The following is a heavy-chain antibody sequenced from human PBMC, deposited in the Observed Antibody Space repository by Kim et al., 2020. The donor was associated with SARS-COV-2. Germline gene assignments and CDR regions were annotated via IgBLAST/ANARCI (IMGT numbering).Heavy chain of an antibody. J-gene: IGHJ4*02. CDR1: GGSISSNGYY. CDR3: GSVAGSGNIEDY. D-gene: IGHD3-10*01. CDR2: IYYSGTT. V-gene: IGHV4-39*07. Sequence: SETLSLTCTVSGGSISSNGYYWGWIRQPPGKGLEWIGTIYYSGTTYYNPSLKSRGTMSVDTSNNKFFLNLSYGTDADATVDYCGSVAGSGNIEDYLGQG.